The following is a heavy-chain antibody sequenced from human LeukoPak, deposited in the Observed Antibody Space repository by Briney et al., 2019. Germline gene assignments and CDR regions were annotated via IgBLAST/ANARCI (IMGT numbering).Heavy chain of an antibody. Sequence: GGSLRLSCVGSGVNFMQYGMMWVRQAPGQGLEWVSTIHPSGINTHHADSVKGRFTISRDNSKNTLYLQMNSLRVEDTAIYYCARDPSTLLPTDDSWGQGTLVAVSS. CDR3: ARDPSTLLPTDDS. D-gene: IGHD2-2*01. CDR2: IHPSGINT. J-gene: IGHJ4*02. CDR1: GVNFMQYG. V-gene: IGHV3-23*05.